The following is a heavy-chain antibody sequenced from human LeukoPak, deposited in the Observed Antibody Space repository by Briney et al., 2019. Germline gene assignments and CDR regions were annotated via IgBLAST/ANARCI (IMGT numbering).Heavy chain of an antibody. CDR2: MKPDGSER. D-gene: IGHD1-26*01. CDR1: GFTFTNYW. J-gene: IGHJ6*02. CDR3: ARERIVGAASTRYHGTDV. Sequence: PGGSLRLSCAASGFTFTNYWMSWVRQAPGKGLEWVANMKPDGSERYYVDSVKGRFTVSRDNAKNSLYFQMNSLRAEDTAVYYCARERIVGAASTRYHGTDVWGQGTTVTVSS. V-gene: IGHV3-7*03.